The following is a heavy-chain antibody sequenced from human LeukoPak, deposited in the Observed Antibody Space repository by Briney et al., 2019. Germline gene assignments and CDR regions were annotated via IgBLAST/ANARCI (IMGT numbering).Heavy chain of an antibody. D-gene: IGHD2-21*02. V-gene: IGHV3-7*01. Sequence: PGGSLRLSCAASGFTFSNHWMSWVRRAPGKGLEWVANIKQDESKRYYVDSVKGRFTISRDNAKSSLYLQITSLRAEDTAVYYCAREDSLYCSGNDCYWAFDRWGQGTLVTVSS. CDR1: GFTFSNHW. CDR3: AREDSLYCSGNDCYWAFDR. J-gene: IGHJ5*02. CDR2: IKQDESKR.